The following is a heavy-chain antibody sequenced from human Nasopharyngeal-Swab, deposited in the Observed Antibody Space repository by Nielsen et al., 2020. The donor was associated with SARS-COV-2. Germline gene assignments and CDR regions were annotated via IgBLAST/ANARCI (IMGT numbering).Heavy chain of an antibody. V-gene: IGHV3-7*01. J-gene: IGHJ6*02. CDR3: AREKGYQVLLDYYYHGLDV. CDR2: INEDGSEK. CDR1: GLTVSDHW. Sequence: GESLKISCAASGLTVSDHWMSWVRQAPGKGLEWVGNINEDGSEKRYVESVKGRFTISRDNAQNSLYLQMNSLKAEDTAVYYCAREKGYQVLLDYYYHGLDVWGHGTAVTVSS. D-gene: IGHD3-10*01.